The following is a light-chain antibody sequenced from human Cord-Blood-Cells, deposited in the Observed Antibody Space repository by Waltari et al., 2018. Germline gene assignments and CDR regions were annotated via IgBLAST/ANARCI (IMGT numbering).Light chain of an antibody. Sequence: DIQMTQYPSSLSASVGDRVTINCRASQSISSYLNWYQQKPGKAPRLLIYAASSLQSGVPARFSGSGSGTDFTLTISSLQPEDFAAYYCQQSYSTPPWTFGQGTKVEFK. CDR2: AAS. J-gene: IGKJ1*01. CDR3: QQSYSTPPWT. CDR1: QSISSY. V-gene: IGKV1-39*01.